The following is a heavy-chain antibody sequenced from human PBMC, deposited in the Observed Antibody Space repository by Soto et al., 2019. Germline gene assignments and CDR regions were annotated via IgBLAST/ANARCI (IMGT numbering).Heavy chain of an antibody. CDR1: GGSISSGDYY. CDR2: IYYSGST. D-gene: IGHD2-2*03. J-gene: IGHJ6*02. V-gene: IGHV4-30-4*01. CDR3: ARLNGYCVSTNCHGYYGMDV. Sequence: SETLSLTCTVSGGSISSGDYYWSWIRHPPGKGLEWIGYIYYSGSTYYNPSLKSRVTISVDKSKNQFSLKLSSVTAADTAVYYCARLNGYCVSTNCHGYYGMDVWGQGTTVTVSS.